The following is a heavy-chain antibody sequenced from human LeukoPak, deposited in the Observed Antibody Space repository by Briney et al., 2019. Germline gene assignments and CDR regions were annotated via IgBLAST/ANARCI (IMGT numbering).Heavy chain of an antibody. CDR1: GFTFSSYG. Sequence: GGSLRLSCAASGFTFSSYGMHWVRQAPGKGLEWVAFIRYDGNIKFYADSVKGRFTTSRDNSKNTLYLQVNSLRAEDTAVYYCAKDGEVFASWDYWGQGTLVTVSS. V-gene: IGHV3-30*02. J-gene: IGHJ4*02. CDR3: AKDGEVFASWDY. CDR2: IRYDGNIK. D-gene: IGHD3-3*01.